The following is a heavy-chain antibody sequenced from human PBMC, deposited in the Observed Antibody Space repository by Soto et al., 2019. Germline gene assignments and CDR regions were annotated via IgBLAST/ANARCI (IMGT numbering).Heavy chain of an antibody. Sequence: QVQLQESSPGLLKPSQTLSLTCTVSGASVSSGRYFWTWIRQLPGKGLEWIGYVDHSGSTNDNSALKSRLTMSIDMSKHQFSLNLPSVTAADTAIYYFAGHNRIDHGVDVWGQGTTVTVSS. D-gene: IGHD3-10*01. J-gene: IGHJ6*02. CDR2: VDHSGST. CDR3: AGHNRIDHGVDV. CDR1: GASVSSGRYF. V-gene: IGHV4-31*03.